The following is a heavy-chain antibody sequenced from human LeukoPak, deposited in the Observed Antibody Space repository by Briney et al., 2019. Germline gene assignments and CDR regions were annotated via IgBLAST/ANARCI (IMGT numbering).Heavy chain of an antibody. CDR1: GGTFSSYA. CDR2: IIPILGIA. Sequence: SVKVSCKASGGTFSSYAISWVRQAPGQGLEWMGRIIPILGIANYAQKFQGRVTITADNSTSTAYMELSSLRSEDTAVYYCARDPILVGSYGSDLYYYYYGMDVWGQGTTVTVSS. V-gene: IGHV1-69*04. D-gene: IGHD5-18*01. CDR3: ARDPILVGSYGSDLYYYYYGMDV. J-gene: IGHJ6*02.